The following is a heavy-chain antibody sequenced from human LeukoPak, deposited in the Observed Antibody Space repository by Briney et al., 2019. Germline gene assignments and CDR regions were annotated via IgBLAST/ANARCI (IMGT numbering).Heavy chain of an antibody. V-gene: IGHV3-30*02. Sequence: PGGSLRLSCAASGFTFSIYGIHWVRQAPGKGLEWVAFIRYDGSNKYYADSVKGRFTISRDNSKNTLYLQMNSLRAEDTAVYYCAKADSSGYCPDYWGQGTLVTVSS. J-gene: IGHJ4*02. CDR3: AKADSSGYCPDY. D-gene: IGHD3-22*01. CDR1: GFTFSIYG. CDR2: IRYDGSNK.